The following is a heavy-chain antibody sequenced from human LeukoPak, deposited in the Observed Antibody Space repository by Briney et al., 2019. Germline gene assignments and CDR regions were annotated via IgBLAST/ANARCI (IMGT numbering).Heavy chain of an antibody. D-gene: IGHD2-15*01. CDR3: ARAQGVVAAYWFDP. CDR1: GYTFTSYG. CDR2: ISGYNGHT. V-gene: IGHV1-18*01. J-gene: IGHJ5*02. Sequence: ASVKVSCKASGYTFTSYGISWVRQAPGQGLEWMGWISGYNGHTNYAQKLQGRVTMTTDKSTSTAYMELRSLRSDDTAVYYCARAQGVVAAYWFDPWGQGTLVTVSS.